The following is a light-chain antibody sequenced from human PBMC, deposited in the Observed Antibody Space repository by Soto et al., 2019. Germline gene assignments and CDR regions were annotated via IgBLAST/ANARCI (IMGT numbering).Light chain of an antibody. J-gene: IGLJ1*01. CDR2: SNN. CDR1: SSNIGSNA. Sequence: QSVLTQPPSASGTPGQRVTISCSGSSSNIGSNAVSWYQHLPGTAPKLLMYSNNQRPSGVPDRFSGFKSGTSASLAISGLQSEDEADYYCAAWDDSLNGRGVFGTGTKLTVL. V-gene: IGLV1-44*01. CDR3: AAWDDSLNGRGV.